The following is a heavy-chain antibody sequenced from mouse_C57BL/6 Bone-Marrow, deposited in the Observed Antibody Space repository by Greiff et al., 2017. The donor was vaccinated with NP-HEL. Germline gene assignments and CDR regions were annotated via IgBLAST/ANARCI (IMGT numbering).Heavy chain of an antibody. D-gene: IGHD1-1*01. V-gene: IGHV7-1*01. CDR1: GFTFSDFY. J-gene: IGHJ3*01. Sequence: EVNLVESGGGLVQSGRSLRLSCATSGFTFSDFYMEWVRQAPGKGLEWIAASRNKANDYTTEYSASVKGRFIVSRDTSQSILYLQMNALRAEDTAIYYCARDLITTVVGGAYWGQGTLVTVSA. CDR3: ARDLITTVVGGAY. CDR2: SRNKANDYTT.